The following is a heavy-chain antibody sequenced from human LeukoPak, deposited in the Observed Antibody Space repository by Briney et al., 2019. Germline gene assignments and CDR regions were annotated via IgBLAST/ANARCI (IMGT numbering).Heavy chain of an antibody. D-gene: IGHD3-3*01. CDR2: VSGDGGTT. V-gene: IGHV3-23*01. J-gene: IGHJ4*02. CDR1: GFTFNAYG. CDR3: AKDRIYDFWSGYYKMEAFDY. Sequence: GGSLRLSCSASGFTFNAYGMGWVRQAPGKGLEWVSVVSGDGGTTYYADSVKGRFTISRDNSKNTLYLQMNSLRAEDTAVYYCAKDRIYDFWSGYYKMEAFDYWGQGTLVTVSS.